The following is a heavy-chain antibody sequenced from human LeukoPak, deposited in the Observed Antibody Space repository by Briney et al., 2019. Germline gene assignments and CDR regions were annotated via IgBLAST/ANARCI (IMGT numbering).Heavy chain of an antibody. CDR1: GGSLSSGSYY. CDR2: IYSSGST. V-gene: IGHV4-61*09. J-gene: IGHJ4*02. CDR3: AKGYFDY. Sequence: SQTLSLTCTVPGGSLSSGSYYWGWIRQPAGNGLEWIGHIYSSGSTNYNPSLKSRVTISVDASKNQFSLKLSSVTAADTAVYYCAKGYFDYWGQGTLVTVSS.